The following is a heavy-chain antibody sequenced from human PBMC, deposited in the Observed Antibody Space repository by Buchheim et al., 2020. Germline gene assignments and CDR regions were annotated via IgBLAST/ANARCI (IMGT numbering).Heavy chain of an antibody. J-gene: IGHJ4*02. D-gene: IGHD6-6*01. Sequence: QVQLQESGPGLVKPSETLSLTCTVSGASISGFYWTWIGQSPGKGLEWIGYIFNSVSTKYNPSLKSRVAISVDTSKNQFSLSLSSVTAADTAVYYCVRHGYGSSHWGRGTL. CDR3: VRHGYGSSH. V-gene: IGHV4-59*08. CDR1: GASISGFY. CDR2: IFNSVST.